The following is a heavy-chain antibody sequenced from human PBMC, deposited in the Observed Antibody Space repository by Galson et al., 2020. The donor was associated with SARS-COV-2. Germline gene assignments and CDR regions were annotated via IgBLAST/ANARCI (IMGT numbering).Heavy chain of an antibody. D-gene: IGHD3-16*02. V-gene: IGHV4-59*01. CDR3: ASLNPYRT. Sequence: SEPLSLTCTVSGASISNYYWSWIRQPPGKGLEWIGFVSNSGGAKSNPSLKSRVTISVDTSKNQFSLKLASVTTADTAVYYCASLNPYRTWGQGTLITVSS. CDR1: GASISNYY. CDR2: VSNSGGA. J-gene: IGHJ5*02.